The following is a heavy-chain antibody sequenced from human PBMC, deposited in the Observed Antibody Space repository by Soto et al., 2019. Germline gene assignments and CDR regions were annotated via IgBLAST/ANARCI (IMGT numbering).Heavy chain of an antibody. D-gene: IGHD6-13*01. CDR3: AKDRTAAARNFDY. Sequence: GVSLILAGAVSGLTFINHAMIWVRQSPGKGLECVSAISTAVGATYYADSVKGRFTISRDDSNNTLYLQMNSLRAEDTAVYYCAKDRTAAARNFDYWGQGTLVTVSS. CDR2: ISTAVGAT. J-gene: IGHJ4*02. V-gene: IGHV3-23*01. CDR1: GLTFINHA.